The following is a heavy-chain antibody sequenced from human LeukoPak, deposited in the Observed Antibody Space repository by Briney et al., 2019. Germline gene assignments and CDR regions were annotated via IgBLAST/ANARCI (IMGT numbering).Heavy chain of an antibody. V-gene: IGHV1-18*01. Sequence: ASVKVSCKASGYTFTSHGIIWVRQARGQGLEWMGWISAYNGNTNYAQKLQGRVTMTTDTSTSTAYMELRSLRSDDTAVYYCARESFSSGWPNFDYWGQGTLVTVSS. J-gene: IGHJ4*02. CDR3: ARESFSSGWPNFDY. CDR1: GYTFTSHG. D-gene: IGHD6-19*01. CDR2: ISAYNGNT.